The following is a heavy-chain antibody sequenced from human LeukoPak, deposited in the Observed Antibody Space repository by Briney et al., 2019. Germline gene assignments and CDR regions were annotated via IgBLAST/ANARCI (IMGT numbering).Heavy chain of an antibody. Sequence: PGGSLRLSCAASGFTFSIYSMDWVRQAPGKGLEWVSKITSKSTTIYYADSVKGRFTIPRDNAKNSLYLQMNSLRAEDTAVYYCARERGYCAGDSCYGFDYWGQGILVTVSS. J-gene: IGHJ4*02. CDR2: ITSKSTTI. D-gene: IGHD2-15*01. V-gene: IGHV3-48*01. CDR3: ARERGYCAGDSCYGFDY. CDR1: GFTFSIYS.